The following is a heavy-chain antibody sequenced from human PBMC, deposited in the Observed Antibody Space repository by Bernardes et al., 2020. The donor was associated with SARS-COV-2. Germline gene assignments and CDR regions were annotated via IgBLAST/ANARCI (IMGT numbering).Heavy chain of an antibody. D-gene: IGHD2-15*01. CDR3: ARRQTNCTGGRCYSGGMDV. CDR1: GYIFINNW. CDR2: IYPGDSDT. Sequence: GESLKISCKASGYIFINNWIAWVRQMPRKGLEWMGTIYPGDSDTRYSPSFQGQVTVSADKSINTAYLQWSSLKASDTAVYYCARRQTNCTGGRCYSGGMDVWGQGTTVTVSS. V-gene: IGHV5-51*01. J-gene: IGHJ6*02.